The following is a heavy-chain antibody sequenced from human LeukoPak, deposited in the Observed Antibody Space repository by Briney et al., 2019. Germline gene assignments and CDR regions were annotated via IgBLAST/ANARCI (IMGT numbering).Heavy chain of an antibody. Sequence: SETLSLTCTVPGDSISSSSYYWGWIRQPPGKGLEWIGSIYYSGSPNYSPSLKSRVTISVHTSKNKFSLKLSSVTAADTAVYYCARSIAVAGIVSDYYYYAMDVWGQGTTVTVSS. J-gene: IGHJ6*02. V-gene: IGHV4-39*07. CDR3: ARSIAVAGIVSDYYYYAMDV. CDR2: IYYSGSP. CDR1: GDSISSSSYY. D-gene: IGHD6-19*01.